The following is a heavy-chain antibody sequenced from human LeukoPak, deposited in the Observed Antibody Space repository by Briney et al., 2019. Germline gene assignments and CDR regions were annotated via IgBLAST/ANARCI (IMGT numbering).Heavy chain of an antibody. D-gene: IGHD3-10*01. CDR2: IYYSGST. CDR3: ARAGWIITSGIDY. J-gene: IGHJ4*02. Sequence: PSETLSLTCTVSGGPINSSSYYWGWIRQPPGKGLEWIGSIYYSGSTYYNPSLKSRVTISVETSKNEFSLNLNSVTAADTAVYYCARAGWIITSGIDYWGQGALVTVSS. V-gene: IGHV4-39*01. CDR1: GGPINSSSYY.